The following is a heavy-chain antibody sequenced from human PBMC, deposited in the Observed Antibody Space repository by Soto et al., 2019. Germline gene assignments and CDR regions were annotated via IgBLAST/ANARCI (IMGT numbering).Heavy chain of an antibody. J-gene: IGHJ6*02. CDR2: IDPSDSYT. CDR3: AAEPEGGMDV. D-gene: IGHD2-2*01. CDR1: GYSFTSYW. Sequence: GESLKISCKGSGYSFTSYWISWVRQMPGKGLEWMGRIDPSDSYTNYSPSFQGHVTISADKSISTAYLQWSSLKASDTATYYCAAEPEGGMDVWGQGTTVTVSS. V-gene: IGHV5-10-1*01.